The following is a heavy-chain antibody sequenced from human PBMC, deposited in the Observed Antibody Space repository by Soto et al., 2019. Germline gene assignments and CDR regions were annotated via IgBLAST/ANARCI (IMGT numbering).Heavy chain of an antibody. D-gene: IGHD1-26*01. Sequence: QVQLVESGGGVVQPGRSVRLSCAASGFTFSSYDIHWVRQAPGKGLEWVAVISYDGSKKYYADSVKGLFTISRDNSKNTLYLQVNSLRAEDTAVYYCAKAYSGPFDVWGQGTMVTVSS. V-gene: IGHV3-30*18. CDR3: AKAYSGPFDV. J-gene: IGHJ3*01. CDR2: ISYDGSKK. CDR1: GFTFSSYD.